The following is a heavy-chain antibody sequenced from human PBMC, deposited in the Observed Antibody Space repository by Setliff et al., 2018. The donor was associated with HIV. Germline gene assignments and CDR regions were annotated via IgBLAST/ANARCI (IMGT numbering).Heavy chain of an antibody. CDR2: IKDDGSEK. CDR1: AFTFSDYW. V-gene: IGHV3-7*01. J-gene: IGHJ2*01. CDR3: ARDRAGYYERYWHFDL. D-gene: IGHD3-22*01. Sequence: GSLRLSCRASAFTFSDYWMTWVRQAPGRGLEWVANIKDDGSEKNYLDSVKGRFTISRDNAKNSLYLQMNSLRAEDTAVYHCARDRAGYYERYWHFDLWGRGTLVTVSS.